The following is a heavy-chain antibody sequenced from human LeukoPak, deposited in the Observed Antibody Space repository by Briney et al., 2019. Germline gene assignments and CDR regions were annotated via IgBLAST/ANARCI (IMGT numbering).Heavy chain of an antibody. V-gene: IGHV1-2*02. CDR2: INPNSGDS. CDR1: GYTFTGYY. D-gene: IGHD3-16*01. J-gene: IGHJ4*02. Sequence: ASVKVSCKASGYTFTGYYMHWVRQAPGQGLEWMGWINPNSGDSNYAQKFQGRVTMTRDTSISTAYMELSRLRSDDTAVYYCATDFTFGGVIIRQTGVNWGQGTLVTVSS. CDR3: ATDFTFGGVIIRQTGVN.